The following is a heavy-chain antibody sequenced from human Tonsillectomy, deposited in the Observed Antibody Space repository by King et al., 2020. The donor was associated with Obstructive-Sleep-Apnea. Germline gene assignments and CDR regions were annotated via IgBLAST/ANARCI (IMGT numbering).Heavy chain of an antibody. D-gene: IGHD2-2*01. V-gene: IGHV3-15*04. J-gene: IGHJ2*01. CDR2: IESKTDGGKT. Sequence: VQLVESGGGLVKPGGSLRLSCAASGFTFSNAWLSWVRQAPGKGLEWVCRIESKTDGGKTYYAAPVKGRFTNSRDDSKNTLYLQMNSLKTEDTAVYYCTRSSTDQDWYFDLWGRGTLVTVSS. CDR1: GFTFSNAW. CDR3: TRSSTDQDWYFDL.